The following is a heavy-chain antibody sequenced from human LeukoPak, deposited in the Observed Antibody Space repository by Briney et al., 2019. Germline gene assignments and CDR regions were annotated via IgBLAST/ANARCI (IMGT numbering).Heavy chain of an antibody. CDR3: ARDLAARFPWLVVGAFDI. V-gene: IGHV4-59*01. CDR2: IYYSGST. Sequence: SETQSLTCTGSGASIRSDYWSWIRQPPGKGLEWIGYIYYSGSTNYNPSLKSQVTISVDTSKNQFSLKLSSVTAADTAVYYCARDLAARFPWLVVGAFDIWGQGTMVTVSS. CDR1: GASIRSDY. J-gene: IGHJ3*02. D-gene: IGHD6-19*01.